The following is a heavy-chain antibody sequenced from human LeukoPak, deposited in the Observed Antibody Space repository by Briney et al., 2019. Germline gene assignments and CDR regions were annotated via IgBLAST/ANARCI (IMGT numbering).Heavy chain of an antibody. D-gene: IGHD1-14*01. CDR1: GYTFTSYG. CDR3: ARNQGDRVDFDY. Sequence: ASVKVSCKASGYTFTSYGISWVRQAPGQGLEWMGWISAYNGNTNHAQKRQGRVTMTTDTSTSTAYMELRSLRSDDTAVYYCARNQGDRVDFDYWGQGTLVTVSS. CDR2: ISAYNGNT. J-gene: IGHJ4*02. V-gene: IGHV1-18*01.